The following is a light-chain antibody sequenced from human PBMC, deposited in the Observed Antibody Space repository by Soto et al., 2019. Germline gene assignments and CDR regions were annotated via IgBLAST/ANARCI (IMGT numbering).Light chain of an antibody. CDR3: HQYGSSPYT. J-gene: IGKJ2*01. V-gene: IGKV3-20*01. Sequence: EIVLTQSPGTLSLSPGEGATLSCRASQSVSSSFLAWYQQKPGQAPRLLIYGASSRASGIPDRFSGSGSGTDFTLTISGLDPEDFALYYCHQYGSSPYTFGHGTKLEIK. CDR1: QSVSSSF. CDR2: GAS.